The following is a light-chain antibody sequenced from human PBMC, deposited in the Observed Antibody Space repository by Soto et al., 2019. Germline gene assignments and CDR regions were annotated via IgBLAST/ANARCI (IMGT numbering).Light chain of an antibody. CDR2: SDN. J-gene: IGLJ1*01. Sequence: QSVLTQPPSASATPGQRVTISCSGGNSNIGRNSVNWYQQLPGTAPKLLTYSDNQRPSGVPDRFSGSKSGTSASLAISGLQSEDEAEYYCAAWDDSLSGYVFGTGTKVTVL. CDR1: NSNIGRNS. CDR3: AAWDDSLSGYV. V-gene: IGLV1-44*01.